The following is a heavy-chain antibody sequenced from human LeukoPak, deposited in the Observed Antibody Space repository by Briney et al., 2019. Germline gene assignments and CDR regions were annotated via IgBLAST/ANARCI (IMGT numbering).Heavy chain of an antibody. J-gene: IGHJ4*02. V-gene: IGHV3-48*01. CDR2: ISTSSSTI. D-gene: IGHD1-14*01. CDR1: GFTFSSYS. CDR3: AKDRAYNTIPLY. Sequence: GGSLRLSCAASGFTFSSYSMNWVRQAPGKGLEWISYISTSSSTIYYADSVKGRFTISRDNSKNTLYLQMNSLRAEDTAVYYCAKDRAYNTIPLYWGQGTLVTVSS.